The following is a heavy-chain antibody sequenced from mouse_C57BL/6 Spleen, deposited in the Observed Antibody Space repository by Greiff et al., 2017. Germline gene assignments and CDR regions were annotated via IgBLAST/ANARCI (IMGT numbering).Heavy chain of an antibody. CDR1: GYAFSSYW. J-gene: IGHJ4*01. CDR3: ARNYGITDDYAMDY. D-gene: IGHD1-1*01. Sequence: VQLQQSGAELVKPGASVKISCKASGYAFSSYWMNWVKQRPGKGLEWIGQIYPGDGDTNYNGKFKGKATLTADKSSSTAYMQRSSLTSDDSAVYFCARNYGITDDYAMDYWGQGTSVTVSS. CDR2: IYPGDGDT. V-gene: IGHV1-80*01.